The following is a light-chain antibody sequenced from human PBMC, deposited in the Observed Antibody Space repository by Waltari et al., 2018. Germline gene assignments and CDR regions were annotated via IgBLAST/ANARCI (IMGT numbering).Light chain of an antibody. CDR1: SRDVGGYDW. J-gene: IGLJ1*01. CDR2: DVS. CDR3: TSYTSSHSLV. Sequence: QSALTQPASVSGSPGQSITIPCTGTSRDVGGYDWVSWYQQHPDKAPKVLILDVSYRPSGVSNRFSGSKSGNTASLTISGLQAEDEADYYCTSYTSSHSLVFGTGTKVTVL. V-gene: IGLV2-14*03.